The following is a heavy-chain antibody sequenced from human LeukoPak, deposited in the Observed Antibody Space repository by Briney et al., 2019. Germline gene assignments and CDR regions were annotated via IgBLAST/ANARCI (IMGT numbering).Heavy chain of an antibody. CDR2: ISHSGST. CDR3: ARGATIFGVVN. CDR1: GGSFSNNF. V-gene: IGHV4-34*01. D-gene: IGHD3-3*01. Sequence: SETLSLTCAVHGGSFSNNFWNWIRQTPGKGLEWIGEISHSGSTNYNPSLKSRLTMSVDTSKNQFSLKLSSVTAADTAVYYCARGATIFGVVNWGQGTLVTVSS. J-gene: IGHJ4*02.